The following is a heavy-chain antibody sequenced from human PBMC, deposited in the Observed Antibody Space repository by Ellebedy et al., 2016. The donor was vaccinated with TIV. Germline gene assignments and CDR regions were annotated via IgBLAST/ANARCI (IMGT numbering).Heavy chain of an antibody. CDR1: GGSFSGYY. D-gene: IGHD2-2*01. Sequence: SETLSLXXDVYGGSFSGYYWSWIRQPPGKGLEWIGEINHSGSTNYNPSLKSRVTISVDTSKNQFSLKLSSVTAADTAVYYCARMFHCSSTSCYGGFDYWGQGTLVTVSS. CDR2: INHSGST. V-gene: IGHV4-34*01. J-gene: IGHJ4*02. CDR3: ARMFHCSSTSCYGGFDY.